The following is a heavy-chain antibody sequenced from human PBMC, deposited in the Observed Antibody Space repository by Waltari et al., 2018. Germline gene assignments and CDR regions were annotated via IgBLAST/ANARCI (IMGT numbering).Heavy chain of an antibody. CDR2: ISYSGTT. D-gene: IGHD6-19*01. CDR3: VRPGSSVGWYYFDY. V-gene: IGHV4-39*01. CDR1: GDSISGSNYY. Sequence: QLQLQESGPGLVKPSETLSLTCTVSGDSISGSNYYWGWIRQPPGQGLEWIGRISYSGTTYCNPSLKSRVTMSVDTSKNQFSLNLSSVTAADTAVFYCVRPGSSVGWYYFDYWGQGTLVTVSP. J-gene: IGHJ4*02.